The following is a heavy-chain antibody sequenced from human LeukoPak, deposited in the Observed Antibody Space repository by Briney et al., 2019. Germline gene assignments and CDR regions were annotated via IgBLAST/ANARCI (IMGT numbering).Heavy chain of an antibody. V-gene: IGHV3-23*01. J-gene: IGHJ6*04. CDR1: GFPFNSYG. CDR3: AELGITMIGGV. Sequence: GGSLRLSCAASGFPFNSYGMRWVRQAPGKGLEWVSAISGSGGSTYYADSVKGRFTISRDNSKNTLYLQMNSLRAEDTAVYYCAELGITMIGGVWGKGTTVTISS. D-gene: IGHD3-10*02. CDR2: ISGSGGST.